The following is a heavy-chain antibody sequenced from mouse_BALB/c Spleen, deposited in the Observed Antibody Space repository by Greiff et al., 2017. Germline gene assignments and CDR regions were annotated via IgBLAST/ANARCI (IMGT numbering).Heavy chain of an antibody. Sequence: QVQLQQSGAELVKPGASVKLSCKTSGYTFTSYWIQWVKQRPGQGLGWIGEIFPGTGTTYYNEKFKGKATLTIDTSSSTAYMQLSSLTSEDSAVYFCARRGVGDYWGQGTTLTVSS. D-gene: IGHD1-3*01. V-gene: IGHV1S132*01. CDR1: GYTFTSYW. CDR2: IFPGTGTT. J-gene: IGHJ2*01. CDR3: ARRGVGDY.